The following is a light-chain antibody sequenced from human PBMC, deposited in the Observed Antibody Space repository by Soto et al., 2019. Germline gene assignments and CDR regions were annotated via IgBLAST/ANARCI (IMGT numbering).Light chain of an antibody. CDR3: QQYGSTPLT. Sequence: ESVLTQSPGTLSLSPGERATLSCRASQSVITYLAWYQQKPGQAPRLLIYGASSRATGIPDRFSGSGSGTDFTLTISRLEPEDVAGYYCQQYGSTPLTFGGGTKVEIK. V-gene: IGKV3-20*01. J-gene: IGKJ4*01. CDR1: QSVITY. CDR2: GAS.